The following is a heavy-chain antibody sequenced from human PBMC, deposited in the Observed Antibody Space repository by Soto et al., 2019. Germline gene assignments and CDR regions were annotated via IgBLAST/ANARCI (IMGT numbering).Heavy chain of an antibody. V-gene: IGHV1-2*04. J-gene: IGHJ6*02. CDR1: GYTFTGYY. D-gene: IGHD1-20*01. CDR3: ARDLVISGTTPYCYRMYV. Sequence: GASVKVSCKASGYTFTGYYMHWVRQAPGQGLEWMGWINPNSGGTNYAQKFQGWVTMTRDTSISTAYMELSRLRSDDTAVYYCARDLVISGTTPYCYRMYVRGQGTTVTGSS. CDR2: INPNSGGT.